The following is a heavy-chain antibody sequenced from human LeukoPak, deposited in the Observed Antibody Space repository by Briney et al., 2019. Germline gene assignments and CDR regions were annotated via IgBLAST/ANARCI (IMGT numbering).Heavy chain of an antibody. V-gene: IGHV4-61*01. CDR3: AGVTTAGTGPDY. D-gene: IGHD6-13*01. Sequence: KPSETLSLTCTVSGGSVSSGIYYWSWIRQPPGKGLEGIGFMHYSGSTSHHPSLQNRVTISVDTSKNQLSLKLSSVTAADTAVYFCAGVTTAGTGPDYWGQGTLVTVSS. J-gene: IGHJ4*02. CDR1: GGSVSSGIYY. CDR2: MHYSGST.